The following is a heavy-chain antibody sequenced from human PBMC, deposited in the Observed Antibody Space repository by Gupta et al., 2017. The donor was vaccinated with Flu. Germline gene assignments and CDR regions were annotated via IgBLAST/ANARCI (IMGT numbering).Heavy chain of an antibody. CDR1: GGAISDSY. Sequence: QMQLQESGPGLVKPSETLFLTCTVSGGAISDSYWSWVRQPPGKGLEWIGCIFYSGTTNYNPSLRSRVTISGDSSKNQISLKLRSVTAADTAVYYCARFGWGPEGGVSTAKFWGQGILVTVSS. CDR2: IFYSGTT. CDR3: ARFGWGPEGGVSTAKF. D-gene: IGHD2-21*02. J-gene: IGHJ4*02. V-gene: IGHV4-59*08.